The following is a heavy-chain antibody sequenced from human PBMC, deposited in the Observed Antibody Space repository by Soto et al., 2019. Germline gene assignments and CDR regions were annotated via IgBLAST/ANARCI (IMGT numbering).Heavy chain of an antibody. D-gene: IGHD6-25*01. CDR1: RGSISSSSYY. CDR3: AVVDSTGNWFDP. CDR2: IYYSGTT. V-gene: IGHV4-39*01. Sequence: SETLSLTCTVCRGSISSSSYYWGWIRQPPGKGLEWIGSIYYSGTTYYNPSLKSRVTISVDTSKNQFSLKLISVTAADTAVYSCAVVDSTGNWFDPWGEGALVPVSS. J-gene: IGHJ5*02.